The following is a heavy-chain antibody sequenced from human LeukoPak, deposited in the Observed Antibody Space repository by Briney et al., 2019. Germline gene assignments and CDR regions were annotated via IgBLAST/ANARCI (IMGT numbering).Heavy chain of an antibody. D-gene: IGHD3-22*01. Sequence: SVKVSCKASGGTFSSYAISWVRQAPGQGLEWMGGIIPIFGTANYAQKFQGRVTITADESTSTAYMELSSLRSEDTAVYYCARTPSLYYDSSGYYDPNFDYWGQGTLVTVSS. CDR1: GGTFSSYA. J-gene: IGHJ4*02. V-gene: IGHV1-69*13. CDR2: IIPIFGTA. CDR3: ARTPSLYYDSSGYYDPNFDY.